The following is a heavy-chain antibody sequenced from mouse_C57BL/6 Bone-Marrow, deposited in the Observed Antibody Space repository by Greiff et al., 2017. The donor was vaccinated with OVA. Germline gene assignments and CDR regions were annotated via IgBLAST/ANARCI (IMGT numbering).Heavy chain of an antibody. CDR2: IYPRSGNT. CDR1: GYTFTSYG. J-gene: IGHJ2*01. D-gene: IGHD6-1*01. Sequence: VQRVESGAELARPGASVKLSCKASGYTFTSYGISWVKQRTGQGLEWIGEIYPRSGNTYYNEKFKGKATLTADKSSSTAYMELRSLTSEDASVYFCATALYCCDYWGQGTTLTVSS. CDR3: ATALYCCDY. V-gene: IGHV1-81*01.